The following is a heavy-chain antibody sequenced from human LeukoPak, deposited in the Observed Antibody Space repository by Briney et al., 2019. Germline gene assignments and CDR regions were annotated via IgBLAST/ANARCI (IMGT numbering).Heavy chain of an antibody. CDR1: GYTFTSYY. D-gene: IGHD3-10*01. V-gene: IGHV1-46*01. Sequence: ASVKVSCKASGYTFTSYYMHWVRQAPGQGLEWMGIINPSGGSTSYAQKFQGRVTMTRDMSTSTVYMELSSLRSEDTAVYYCARQLTSMVRGVIRNYYYYYYMDVWGKGTTVTISS. CDR3: ARQLTSMVRGVIRNYYYYYYMDV. J-gene: IGHJ6*03. CDR2: INPSGGST.